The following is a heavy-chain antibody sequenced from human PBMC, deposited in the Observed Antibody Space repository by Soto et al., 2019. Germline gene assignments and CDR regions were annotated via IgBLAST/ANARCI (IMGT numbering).Heavy chain of an antibody. Sequence: GGSLRLSCAASGFTFSSYGMHWVRQAPGKGLEWVAVISYDGSNKYYADSVKGRFTISRDNSKNTLYLQMNSLRAEDTAVYYCAKDRVSSSSWYFYYGMDVWGQGTTVTVSS. V-gene: IGHV3-30*18. CDR3: AKDRVSSSSWYFYYGMDV. CDR2: ISYDGSNK. J-gene: IGHJ6*02. D-gene: IGHD6-13*01. CDR1: GFTFSSYG.